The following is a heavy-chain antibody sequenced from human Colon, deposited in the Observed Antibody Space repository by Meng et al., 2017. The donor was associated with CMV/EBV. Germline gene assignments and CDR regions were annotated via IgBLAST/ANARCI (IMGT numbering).Heavy chain of an antibody. CDR3: ARRNAFDI. CDR2: IYYSGST. V-gene: IGHV4-59*01. CDR1: GGSISSYY. Sequence: GSLRLSCTVSGGSISSYYWSWIRQPPGKGLEWIGYIYYSGSTNYNPSLKSRVTISVDTSKNQFSLKLSSVTAADTAVYYCARRNAFDIWGQGTMVTVSS. J-gene: IGHJ3*02.